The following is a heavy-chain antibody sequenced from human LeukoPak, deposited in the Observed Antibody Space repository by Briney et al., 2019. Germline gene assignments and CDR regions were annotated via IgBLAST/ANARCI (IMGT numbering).Heavy chain of an antibody. CDR3: ERHPSRGNPGFPLDY. D-gene: IGHD5-12*01. CDR2: IYSSGST. J-gene: IGHJ4*02. Sequence: SETLSLTCTVSGGSINNYYWSWIRQSPGKGLEWIAYIYSSGSTNYNPSLKSRVTISVDTSKNQFSLKMSSLTAADTAVYYCERHPSRGNPGFPLDYWGQGTLVTVSS. CDR1: GGSINNYY. V-gene: IGHV4-59*08.